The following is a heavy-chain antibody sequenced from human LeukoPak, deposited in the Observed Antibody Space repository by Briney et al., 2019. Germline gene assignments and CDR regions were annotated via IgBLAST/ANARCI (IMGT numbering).Heavy chain of an antibody. CDR1: GGTFSSYA. J-gene: IGHJ4*02. CDR2: IIPIFGTA. Sequence: ASVKVSCKASGGTFSSYAISWVRQAPGQGLEWMGGIIPIFGTANYAQKFQGRVTITTDESTSTAYMELSSLRSEDTAVYYCARVFGGYSGYDFNYWGQGTLVTVSS. D-gene: IGHD5-12*01. V-gene: IGHV1-69*05. CDR3: ARVFGGYSGYDFNY.